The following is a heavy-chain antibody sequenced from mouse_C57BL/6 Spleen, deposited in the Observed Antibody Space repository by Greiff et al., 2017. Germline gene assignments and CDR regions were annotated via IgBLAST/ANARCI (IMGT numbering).Heavy chain of an antibody. Sequence: EVKLMESGGGLVQPGGSMKLSCVASGFTFSNYWMNWVRQSPEKGLEWVAQIRLKSDNYATHYAESVKGRFTISRDDSKSSVYLQMNNLRAEDTGIYYCTVLGYTGIDYWGQGTSVTVSS. CDR1: GFTFSNYW. V-gene: IGHV6-3*01. J-gene: IGHJ4*01. CDR3: TVLGYTGIDY. D-gene: IGHD2-2*01. CDR2: IRLKSDNYAT.